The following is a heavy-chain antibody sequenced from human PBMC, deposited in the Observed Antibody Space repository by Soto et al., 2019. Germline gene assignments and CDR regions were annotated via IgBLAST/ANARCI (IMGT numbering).Heavy chain of an antibody. D-gene: IGHD2-2*01. Sequence: QVQLVQSGAEVKKPGASVKVSCKASGYTFTSYGISWVRQTPGQGLEWMGWISAYNGNTNYAQKSQGRVTMPTDTSTSTAYMELRSLRSDDTAVYYCARAPRVVVVPAARDGGWFDPWGQGPLVTVSS. J-gene: IGHJ5*02. V-gene: IGHV1-18*01. CDR2: ISAYNGNT. CDR1: GYTFTSYG. CDR3: ARAPRVVVVPAARDGGWFDP.